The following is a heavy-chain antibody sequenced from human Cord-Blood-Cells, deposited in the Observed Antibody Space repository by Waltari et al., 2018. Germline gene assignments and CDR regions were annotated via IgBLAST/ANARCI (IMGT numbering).Heavy chain of an antibody. V-gene: IGHV3-21*01. CDR1: GLTFSSYS. Sequence: EVQLVESGGGLVKPGGSLSLSCAASGLTFSSYSMNSVRQAPGRGLEWVSSISSSSSYIYYADSVKGRFTISRDNAKNSLYLQMNSLRAEDTAVYYCARAGGSGSYAFDIWGQGTMVTVSS. CDR3: ARAGGSGSYAFDI. J-gene: IGHJ3*02. D-gene: IGHD3-10*01. CDR2: ISSSSSYI.